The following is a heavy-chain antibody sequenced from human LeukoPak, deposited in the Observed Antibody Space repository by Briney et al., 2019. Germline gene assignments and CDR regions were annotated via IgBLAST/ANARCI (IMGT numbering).Heavy chain of an antibody. D-gene: IGHD2-15*01. CDR1: GGSISSGNYY. V-gene: IGHV4-39*01. CDR3: ARRSGGSSKMDY. J-gene: IGHJ4*02. Sequence: PSETLSLTCIVSGGSISSGNYYWGWIRQPPGKGLEWIENIHYSGSTYYNPSLKSRVTISVDTPKNQFSLKLSSVTAADTAVYYCARRSGGSSKMDYWGQGTLVTVSS. CDR2: IHYSGST.